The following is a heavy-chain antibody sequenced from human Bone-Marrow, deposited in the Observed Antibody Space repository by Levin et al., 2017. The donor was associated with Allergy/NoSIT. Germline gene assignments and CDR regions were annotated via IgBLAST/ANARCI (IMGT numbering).Heavy chain of an antibody. D-gene: IGHD2-2*01. Sequence: GGSLRLSCAASGFTFSNAWMSWVRQAPGKGLEWVGRIKSKTDGGTTDYAAPVKGRFTISRDDSKNTLYLQMNSLKTEDTAVYYCTTAPFRYCSSTSCSSFDYWGQGTLVTVSS. J-gene: IGHJ4*02. V-gene: IGHV3-15*01. CDR2: IKSKTDGGTT. CDR3: TTAPFRYCSSTSCSSFDY. CDR1: GFTFSNAW.